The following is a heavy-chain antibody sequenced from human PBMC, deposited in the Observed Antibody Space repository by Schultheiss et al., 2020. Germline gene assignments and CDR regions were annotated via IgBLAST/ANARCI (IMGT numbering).Heavy chain of an antibody. J-gene: IGHJ6*02. CDR2: ISTYNGNT. D-gene: IGHD6-13*01. Sequence: ASLKVSCKASGCTFTSYGISWVRQAPVQGLEWMGWISTYNGNTNYAQNIQDRITMTTDTSTSTAYMDLRSLRSDDTAVYYCAREGTAAGTDYYYNYAMDVWGLGSTITVSS. CDR1: GCTFTSYG. V-gene: IGHV1-18*01. CDR3: AREGTAAGTDYYYNYAMDV.